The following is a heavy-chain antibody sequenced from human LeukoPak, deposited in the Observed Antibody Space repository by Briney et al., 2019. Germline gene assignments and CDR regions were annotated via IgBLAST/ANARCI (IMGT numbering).Heavy chain of an antibody. V-gene: IGHV3-23*01. D-gene: IGHD3-3*01. CDR2: ISGSGGST. CDR1: GFTFSSYW. CDR3: AKSKNRAYYDFWSGYPDAFDI. Sequence: PGGSLRLSCAASGFTFSSYWMHWVRQAPGKGLEWVSAISGSGGSTYYADSVKGRFTISRDNYKNTLYLQMNSLRAEDTAVYYCAKSKNRAYYDFWSGYPDAFDIWGQGTMVTVSS. J-gene: IGHJ3*02.